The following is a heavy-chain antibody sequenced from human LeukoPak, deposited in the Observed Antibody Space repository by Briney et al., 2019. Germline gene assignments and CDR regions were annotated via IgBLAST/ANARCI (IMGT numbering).Heavy chain of an antibody. CDR3: AREPIISVPAAIGAYNWFDP. CDR2: INPNSGGT. CDR1: GYTFTGYY. Sequence: ASVKVSCKASGYTFTGYYVHWVREAPGQGLEWMGWINPNSGGTKYAQKFQGRVTMTRDTSISTAHMELNRLRSDDTAVYYCAREPIISVPAAIGAYNWFDPWGQGTLATVSS. J-gene: IGHJ5*02. D-gene: IGHD2-2*02. V-gene: IGHV1-2*02.